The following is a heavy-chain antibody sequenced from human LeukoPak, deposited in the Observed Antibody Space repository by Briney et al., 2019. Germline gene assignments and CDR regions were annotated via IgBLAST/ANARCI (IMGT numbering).Heavy chain of an antibody. J-gene: IGHJ4*02. CDR2: VSGNGDST. Sequence: GGSLRLSCAASGFTFSNYAMCWVRQAPGKGLEWVSAVSGNGDSTYYADSVKGRFTISRDNSEKTLYLQMNRLTAEDTALYYCAEEWSAGWPSDYWGQGTLVTVSS. D-gene: IGHD6-19*01. CDR3: AEEWSAGWPSDY. CDR1: GFTFSNYA. V-gene: IGHV3-23*01.